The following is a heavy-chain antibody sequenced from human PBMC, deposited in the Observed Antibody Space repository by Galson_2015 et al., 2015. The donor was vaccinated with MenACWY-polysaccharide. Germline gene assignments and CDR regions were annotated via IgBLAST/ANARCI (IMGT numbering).Heavy chain of an antibody. Sequence: SETLSLTCNVSHASISSSYWSWIRQSADKGLQYLGRIHATGGTAYNPSFRGRVAMSVDLPRNQFSLRLVSVTASDTAIYYCARRSLDNWYFDLWGRGTLVIVSS. CDR1: HASISSSY. CDR3: ARRSLDNWYFDL. J-gene: IGHJ2*01. D-gene: IGHD1-1*01. V-gene: IGHV4-4*07. CDR2: IHATGGT.